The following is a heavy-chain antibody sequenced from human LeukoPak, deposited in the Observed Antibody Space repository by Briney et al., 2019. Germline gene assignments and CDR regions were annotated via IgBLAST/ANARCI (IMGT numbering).Heavy chain of an antibody. D-gene: IGHD2-21*02. CDR1: GGSFSGYY. CDR2: INHSGGT. CDR3: AGGKSVVVTNWFDP. Sequence: PSETLSLTCAVYGGSFSGYYWSWIRQPPGKGLEWIGEINHSGGTNYNASLKSRVTISVDTSKNQFSLKLSSVTAADTAVYYCAGGKSVVVTNWFDPWGQGTLVTVSS. J-gene: IGHJ5*02. V-gene: IGHV4-34*01.